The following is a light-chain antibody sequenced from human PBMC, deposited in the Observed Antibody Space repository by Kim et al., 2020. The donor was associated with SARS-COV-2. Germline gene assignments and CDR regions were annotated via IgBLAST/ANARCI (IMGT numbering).Light chain of an antibody. J-gene: IGLJ3*02. CDR3: NSRDRSGKPLRV. CDR2: GKN. CDR1: SLRSYY. Sequence: LGQTVRITSQGDSLRSYYASWYQQKPGQAPVLVIYGKNTRPSGIPDRFSGSSSGNTASLTITGAQAEDEADYYCNSRDRSGKPLRVFGGGTQLTVL. V-gene: IGLV3-19*01.